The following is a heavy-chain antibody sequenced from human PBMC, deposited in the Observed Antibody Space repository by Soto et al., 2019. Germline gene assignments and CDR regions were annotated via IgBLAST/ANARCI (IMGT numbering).Heavy chain of an antibody. CDR3: ARDRGSYLDY. CDR2: IYYSGST. CDR1: CGSISSYY. V-gene: IGHV4-59*01. Sequence: SETLALTSTVSCGSISSYYCICIRQPPGKGLEWIGYIYYSGSTNYNPSLKSRVTISVDTSKNQFSPKLSSVTAADTAVYYCARDRGSYLDYWGQGTLVTVSS. J-gene: IGHJ4*02. D-gene: IGHD3-16*02.